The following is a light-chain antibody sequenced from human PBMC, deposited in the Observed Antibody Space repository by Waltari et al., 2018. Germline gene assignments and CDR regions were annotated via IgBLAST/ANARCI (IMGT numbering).Light chain of an antibody. CDR1: QTISSSS. J-gene: IGKJ2*01. V-gene: IGKV3-20*01. CDR2: GAS. Sequence: EIVLTQSPGTLSLSPGERATLSCRASQTISSSSLGWYQQKPGQAPRLLIYGASSRTTGIPDRFSGSGSGTDFTLTISRLEPEDFAVYYCQQYGSSPTFGQGTKLEIK. CDR3: QQYGSSPT.